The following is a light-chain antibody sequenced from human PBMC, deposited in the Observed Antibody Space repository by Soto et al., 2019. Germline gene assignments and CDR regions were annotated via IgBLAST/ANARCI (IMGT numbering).Light chain of an antibody. CDR3: QQYNNWPPVT. CDR2: GAS. CDR1: QSVSSN. Sequence: IVMTQSPATLSVSPGERATLSCRASQSVSSNLAWYQQKPGQAPRLLIYGASTRATGIPARFSGSGSGTEFTLNIRSLQSEDFAVYYCQQYNNWPPVTLGQGTKVDIK. V-gene: IGKV3-15*01. J-gene: IGKJ1*01.